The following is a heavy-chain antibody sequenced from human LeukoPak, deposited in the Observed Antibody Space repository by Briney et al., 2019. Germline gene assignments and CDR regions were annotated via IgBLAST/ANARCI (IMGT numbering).Heavy chain of an antibody. Sequence: SETLSLTCTVSGGSFTNYYWSWIRLPPGKGLEWIGYRYYSVNTIYNPSLKSRVTMSLDTSKNQFFLTLSSVTAADTAVYYCARGVYYYYYGMDVWGQGTTVTVSS. CDR3: ARGVYYYYYGMDV. V-gene: IGHV4-59*12. CDR1: GGSFTNYY. CDR2: RYYSVNT. J-gene: IGHJ6*02.